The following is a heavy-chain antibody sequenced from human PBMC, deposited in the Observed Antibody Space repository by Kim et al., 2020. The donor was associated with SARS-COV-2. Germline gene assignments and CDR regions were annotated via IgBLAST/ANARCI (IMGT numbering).Heavy chain of an antibody. CDR2: IWYDGSNK. V-gene: IGHV3-33*01. J-gene: IGHJ6*02. CDR1: GFTFSSYG. Sequence: GGSLRLSCAASGFTFSSYGMHWVRQAPGKGLEWVAVIWYDGSNKYYADSVKGRFTISRDNSKNTLYLQMNSLRAEDTAVYYCARDPNYGDTGTYYYGMDVWGQGTTVTVSS. D-gene: IGHD4-17*01. CDR3: ARDPNYGDTGTYYYGMDV.